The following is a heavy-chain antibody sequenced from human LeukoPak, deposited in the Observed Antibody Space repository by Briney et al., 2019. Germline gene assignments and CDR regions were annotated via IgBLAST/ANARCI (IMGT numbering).Heavy chain of an antibody. D-gene: IGHD2-15*01. CDR2: IYYSGST. CDR3: ARDTGVVVGYFQH. V-gene: IGHV4-59*01. J-gene: IGHJ1*01. CDR1: GGSISTYY. Sequence: SETLSLTCTVSGGSISTYYWSWIRQPPGKGLEWIGYIYYSGSTSYNPSLKSRITISVDAFKNQFSLKLSSVTAADTAVYYCARDTGVVVGYFQHWGQGTLVTVSS.